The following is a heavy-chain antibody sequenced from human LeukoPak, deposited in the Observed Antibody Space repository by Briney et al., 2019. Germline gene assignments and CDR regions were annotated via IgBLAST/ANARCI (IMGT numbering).Heavy chain of an antibody. J-gene: IGHJ3*01. V-gene: IGHV3-23*01. Sequence: GGSLRLSCAASGFTFSTYAMSWVRQAPGKGLEWVSTLTGRGGGTYYADSVKGRFAIPRGDSKNTLYLQMTSLRAEDTAVYYCAKEGGYYYDSSGHTLSDAFAVWGQGTMVTVSS. CDR2: LTGRGGGT. CDR1: GFTFSTYA. D-gene: IGHD3-22*01. CDR3: AKEGGYYYDSSGHTLSDAFAV.